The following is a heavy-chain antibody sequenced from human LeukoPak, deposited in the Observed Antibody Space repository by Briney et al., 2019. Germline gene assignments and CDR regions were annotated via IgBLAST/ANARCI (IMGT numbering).Heavy chain of an antibody. J-gene: IGHJ4*02. CDR3: AREPGYSSGWYDSDY. V-gene: IGHV3-20*04. D-gene: IGHD6-19*01. CDR1: GFTFDDYV. CDR2: INWNGGST. Sequence: GGSLRLSCAASGFTFDDYVMSWVRQAPGKGLEWGSGINWNGGSTGYADSVKGRFTISRDTAKNSLYLQMNSLRAEDTALYYCAREPGYSSGWYDSDYWGQGTLVTVSS.